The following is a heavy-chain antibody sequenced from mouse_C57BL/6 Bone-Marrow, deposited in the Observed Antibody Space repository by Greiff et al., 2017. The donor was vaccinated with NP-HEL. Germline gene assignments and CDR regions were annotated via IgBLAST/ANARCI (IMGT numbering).Heavy chain of an antibody. CDR3: ARQLGRGYFDC. CDR1: GFTFSDYY. D-gene: IGHD4-1*01. CDR2: ISNGGGST. J-gene: IGHJ2*01. V-gene: IGHV5-12*01. Sequence: EVKLMESGGGLVQPGGSLKLSCAASGFTFSDYYMYWVRQTPEKRLEWVAYISNGGGSTYYPDTVKGRFPISRDNAKNTLYLQMSRLKSEDTAMYYCARQLGRGYFDCWGQGTTLTVSS.